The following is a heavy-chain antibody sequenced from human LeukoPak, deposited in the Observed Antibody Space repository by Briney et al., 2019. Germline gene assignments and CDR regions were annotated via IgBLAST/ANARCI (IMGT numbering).Heavy chain of an antibody. Sequence: QPGGSLRLSCAASGFTFSSYGMHWVRQAPGKGLEWVAVIWYDGSNKYYADSVKGRFTISRDNSKNTLYLQMNSLRAEDTAVYYCARGSFAYYDFLSGYDGDYWGQGTLVTVSS. J-gene: IGHJ4*02. CDR2: IWYDGSNK. D-gene: IGHD3-3*01. CDR1: GFTFSSYG. V-gene: IGHV3-33*01. CDR3: ARGSFAYYDFLSGYDGDY.